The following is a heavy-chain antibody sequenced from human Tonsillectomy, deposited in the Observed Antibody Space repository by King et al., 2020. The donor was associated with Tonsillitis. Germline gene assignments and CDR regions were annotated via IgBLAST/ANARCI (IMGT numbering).Heavy chain of an antibody. Sequence: VQLQESGPGLVKPSETLSLTCTVSGGSINNSYWSWIRQPPGKGLEWIGYIYYSGSTNYNPSLKSRVTISVDTSKNQFSLRLSCVTAADTAVYYCARHSRSIVTTDLDYWGQGTLVTVSA. D-gene: IGHD5-12*01. J-gene: IGHJ4*02. CDR2: IYYSGST. V-gene: IGHV4-59*08. CDR3: ARHSRSIVTTDLDY. CDR1: GGSINNSY.